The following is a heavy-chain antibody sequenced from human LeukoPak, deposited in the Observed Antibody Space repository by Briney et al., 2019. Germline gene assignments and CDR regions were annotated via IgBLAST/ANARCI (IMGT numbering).Heavy chain of an antibody. J-gene: IGHJ3*02. V-gene: IGHV4-59*01. CDR1: GGSIRSDY. CDR3: ARDHSSGWSNDAFDI. D-gene: IGHD6-19*01. CDR2: THYSGSP. Sequence: SETLSLTCTVSGGSIRSDYWSWIRQPPGKGLEWIGYTHYSGSPNYNPSLTSRVTISVDTSKNQFSLKLSSVTAADTAVYYCARDHSSGWSNDAFDIWGQGTMVTVSS.